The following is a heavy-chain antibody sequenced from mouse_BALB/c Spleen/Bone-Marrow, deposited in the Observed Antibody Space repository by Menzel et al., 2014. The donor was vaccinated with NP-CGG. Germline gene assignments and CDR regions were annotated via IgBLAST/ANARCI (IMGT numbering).Heavy chain of an antibody. Sequence: VKLLESGGGLVKPGGSLKLSCAASGFTFSSYAMSWVRQTPEKRLEWVATISSGGSYTYYPDSVKDRFTISRDNAENSLYLQMINLKCEPTAMYYCALQAGQRPHFDYWGQGTPLTVSS. J-gene: IGHJ2*01. CDR3: ALQAGQRPHFDY. V-gene: IGHV5-9-3*01. CDR2: ISSGGSYT. D-gene: IGHD3-3*01. CDR1: GFTFSSYA.